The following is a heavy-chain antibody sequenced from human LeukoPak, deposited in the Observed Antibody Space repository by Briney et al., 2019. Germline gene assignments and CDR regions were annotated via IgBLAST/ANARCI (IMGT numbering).Heavy chain of an antibody. Sequence: AAVKVSCKLSGYTLTELSMYWVRQAPGKGREWVGGFYLEDGGTVYAQKFQGRITMTEDTSTDTAYMELSSLRSEDTAVYYCVTDPRVADGDTPYFDYWGQGTLVSVSS. J-gene: IGHJ4*02. CDR3: VTDPRVADGDTPYFDY. CDR1: GYTLTELS. CDR2: FYLEDGGT. D-gene: IGHD5-24*01. V-gene: IGHV1-24*01.